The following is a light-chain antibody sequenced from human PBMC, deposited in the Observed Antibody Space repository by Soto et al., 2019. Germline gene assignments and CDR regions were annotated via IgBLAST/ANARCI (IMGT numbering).Light chain of an antibody. CDR2: EVS. CDR1: SNDVGDKNY. V-gene: IGLV2-14*01. Sequence: QSALTQPASVSGSPGQSITISCSGTSNDVGDKNYVSWYQQHPGKAPKLMIYEVSNRPSGVSNRFSGSKSGNTASLTISGLQAEDEADYHCSSYTSSTTLLFGGGTKLTVL. CDR3: SSYTSSTTLL. J-gene: IGLJ2*01.